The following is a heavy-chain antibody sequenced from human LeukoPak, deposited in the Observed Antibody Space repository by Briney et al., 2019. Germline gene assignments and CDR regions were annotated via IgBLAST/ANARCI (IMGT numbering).Heavy chain of an antibody. V-gene: IGHV1-2*02. CDR1: GYTFTGYS. Sequence: GASVKVSCESSGYTFTGYSMHWVRQAPGQGLEWMGWINPNSGGTNYAQRFQGRVTMTTDTSISTAYMELSSLRSDETAVYYCGGEYYDSSGSWFDPWGQGTLVTVSS. CDR2: INPNSGGT. CDR3: GGEYYDSSGSWFDP. D-gene: IGHD3-22*01. J-gene: IGHJ5*02.